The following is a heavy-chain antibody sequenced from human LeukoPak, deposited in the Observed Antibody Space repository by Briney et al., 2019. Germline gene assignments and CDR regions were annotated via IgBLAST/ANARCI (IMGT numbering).Heavy chain of an antibody. Sequence: GGSLRLSCAASGLTFSDYYMSWIRQAPGKGLEWVSYISSSGSTIYYADSVKGRFTISRDNAKNSLYLQMNSLRAEDTAVYYCARDPARGVWFGESREDAFDIWGQGTMVTVSS. CDR2: ISSSGSTI. V-gene: IGHV3-11*01. D-gene: IGHD3-10*01. J-gene: IGHJ3*02. CDR1: GLTFSDYY. CDR3: ARDPARGVWFGESREDAFDI.